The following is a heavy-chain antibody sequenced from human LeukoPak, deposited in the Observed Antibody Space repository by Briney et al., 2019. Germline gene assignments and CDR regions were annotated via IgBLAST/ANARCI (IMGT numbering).Heavy chain of an antibody. CDR3: ASDIVVVVAATRDY. CDR2: INPNSGGT. D-gene: IGHD2-15*01. Sequence: ASVKVSCKASGYTFTGYYMHWVRQAPGQGLEWMGRINPNSGGTNYAQKFQGRVTMTRDTSISTAYMEVSRLRSDDTAVYYCASDIVVVVAATRDYWGQGTLVTVSS. V-gene: IGHV1-2*06. CDR1: GYTFTGYY. J-gene: IGHJ4*02.